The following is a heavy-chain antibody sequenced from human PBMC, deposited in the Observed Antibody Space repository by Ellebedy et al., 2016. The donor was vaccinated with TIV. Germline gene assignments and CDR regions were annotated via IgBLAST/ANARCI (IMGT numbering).Heavy chain of an antibody. J-gene: IGHJ4*02. CDR1: GFTFDDYA. CDR3: AKFGYGSGSLDY. D-gene: IGHD3-10*01. Sequence: SLKISXAASGFTFDDYAMHWVRQAPGKGLEWVSGISWNSGSIGYADSVKGRFTISRDNAKNSLYLQMNSLRAEDTALYYCAKFGYGSGSLDYWGQGTLVTVSS. V-gene: IGHV3-9*01. CDR2: ISWNSGSI.